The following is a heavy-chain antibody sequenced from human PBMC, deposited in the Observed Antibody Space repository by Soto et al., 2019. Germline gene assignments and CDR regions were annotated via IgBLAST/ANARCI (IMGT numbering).Heavy chain of an antibody. CDR3: ARDRHPYSTKYYFDY. CDR2: ISGSGAYT. V-gene: IGHV3-23*01. Sequence: SGGSLRLSCAASGFTFSTYAMNWVRQPPGKGLEWVSSISGSGAYTYYADSVQGRFTISRDNSKNTLNLQMNSLRAEDTAVYYCARDRHPYSTKYYFDYWGQGTLVTVSS. CDR1: GFTFSTYA. J-gene: IGHJ4*02. D-gene: IGHD2-2*01.